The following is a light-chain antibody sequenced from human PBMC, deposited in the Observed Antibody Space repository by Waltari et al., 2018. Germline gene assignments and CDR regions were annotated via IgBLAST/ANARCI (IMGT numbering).Light chain of an antibody. CDR1: QSVSTK. J-gene: IGKJ5*01. V-gene: IGKV3-15*01. CDR3: QQYEKWPTT. Sequence: IVVTQSPASLSVSPGERATLSCRASQSVSTKLGWYQQRPGQAPRPLISAASTRAIGIPARFSGGGSGTEFTLTISSLQSEDLGIYYCQQYEKWPTTFGQGTRLDSK. CDR2: AAS.